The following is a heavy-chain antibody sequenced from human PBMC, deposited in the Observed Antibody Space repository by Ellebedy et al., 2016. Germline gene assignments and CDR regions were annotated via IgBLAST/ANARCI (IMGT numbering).Heavy chain of an antibody. V-gene: IGHV4-34*01. CDR3: ARGGEPSNYYQYGMDV. CDR1: GGSFSGYY. J-gene: IGHJ6*02. Sequence: SETLSLTXVVYGGSFSGYYWNWIRQPPGKGLEWIGEINHSGSTNYNPSLKSRVTISLDTSKNQLSLRLSSVTAADTAVYYCARGGEPSNYYQYGMDVWGQGTTVTVSS. CDR2: INHSGST. D-gene: IGHD1-14*01.